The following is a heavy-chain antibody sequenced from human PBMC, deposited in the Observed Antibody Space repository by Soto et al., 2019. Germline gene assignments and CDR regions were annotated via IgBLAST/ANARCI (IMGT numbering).Heavy chain of an antibody. CDR1: GGSISSGDYY. Sequence: TSETLSLTCTVSGGSISSGDYYWSWIRQPPGKGLEWIGYIYYSGSTYYNPSLKSRVTISVDTSKNQFSLKLSSVTAADTAVYYCARVGTYYYDSSGYPFDYWGQGTLVTVSS. CDR2: IYYSGST. D-gene: IGHD3-22*01. J-gene: IGHJ4*02. CDR3: ARVGTYYYDSSGYPFDY. V-gene: IGHV4-30-4*01.